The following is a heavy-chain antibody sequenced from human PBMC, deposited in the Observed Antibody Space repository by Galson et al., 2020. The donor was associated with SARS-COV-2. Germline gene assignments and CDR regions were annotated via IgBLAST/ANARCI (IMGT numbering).Heavy chain of an antibody. Sequence: TLSLTCAVYGGSFSDYYWSWIRQPPGKGLEWIGEINHTGNTNYNPSLASRVTISVDKSKKHFSLRLRSVTAADTAVYYCARGPAYCSGGSCLPFDPWGQGTLVSVSS. CDR2: INHTGNT. V-gene: IGHV4-34*01. CDR3: ARGPAYCSGGSCLPFDP. CDR1: GGSFSDYY. J-gene: IGHJ5*02. D-gene: IGHD2-15*01.